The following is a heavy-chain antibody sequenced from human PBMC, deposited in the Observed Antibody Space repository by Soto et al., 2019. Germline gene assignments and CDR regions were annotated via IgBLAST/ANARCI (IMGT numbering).Heavy chain of an antibody. CDR1: GGSISSSNW. J-gene: IGHJ1*01. D-gene: IGHD6-19*01. CDR2: IYHSGST. CDR3: ARGRGTYSSGWAEYFQH. Sequence: QVQLQESGPGLVKPSGTLSLTCAVSGGSISSSNWWSWVRQPPGKGLEWIGEIYHSGSTNYNPSLKSRVTRSVDKSKNQFSLKLSSVTAADTAVYYCARGRGTYSSGWAEYFQHWGQGTLVTVSS. V-gene: IGHV4-4*02.